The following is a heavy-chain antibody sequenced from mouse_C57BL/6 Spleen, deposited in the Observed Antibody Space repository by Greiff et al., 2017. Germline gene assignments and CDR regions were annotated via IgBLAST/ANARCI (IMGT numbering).Heavy chain of an antibody. D-gene: IGHD2-3*01. CDR2: ISDGGSYT. J-gene: IGHJ2*01. Sequence: EVKLVVSGGGLVKPGGSLKLSCAASGFTFSSYAMSWVRQTPEKRLEWVATISDGGSYTYYPNNVKGRFTISRDNAKNNLYLQMSHLKSEDTAMYYCARYEGYYFDYWGQGNTLTVSS. CDR1: GFTFSSYA. V-gene: IGHV5-4*03. CDR3: ARYEGYYFDY.